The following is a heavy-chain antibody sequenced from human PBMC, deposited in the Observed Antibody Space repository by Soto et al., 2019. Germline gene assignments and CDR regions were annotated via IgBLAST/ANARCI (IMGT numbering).Heavy chain of an antibody. CDR1: GFTFSIYG. Sequence: GSLRLSCAASGFTFSIYGMHWVRQAPGKGLEWVAVIWYDGSNKYYADSVKGRFTISRDNSKNTLHLQMNSLRAEDTAVYYCARDSDTAMVHFDYWGQGTLVTVSS. D-gene: IGHD5-18*01. CDR3: ARDSDTAMVHFDY. J-gene: IGHJ4*02. V-gene: IGHV3-33*01. CDR2: IWYDGSNK.